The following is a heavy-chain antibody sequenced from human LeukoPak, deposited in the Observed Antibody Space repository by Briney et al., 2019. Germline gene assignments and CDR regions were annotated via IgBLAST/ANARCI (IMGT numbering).Heavy chain of an antibody. CDR1: GFTFSSYG. Sequence: PGGSLRLSCAASGFTFSSYGMHWVRQAPGKGLERVAVISYDGSNKYYADSVKGRFTISRDNSKNTLYLQMNSLRAEDTAVYYCAKDKYSSSLPPFDPWGQGTLVTVSS. D-gene: IGHD6-13*01. CDR3: AKDKYSSSLPPFDP. CDR2: ISYDGSNK. J-gene: IGHJ5*02. V-gene: IGHV3-30*18.